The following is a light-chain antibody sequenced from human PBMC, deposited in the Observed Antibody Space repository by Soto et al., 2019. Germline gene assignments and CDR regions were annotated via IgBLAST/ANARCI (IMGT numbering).Light chain of an antibody. CDR1: QSVSSSY. CDR3: QQYGSSPPGLT. J-gene: IGKJ4*01. V-gene: IGKV3-20*01. Sequence: ESVFTQSPGTLSLSPGERATLSCRASQSVSSSYLAWYQQKPGQAPRLLIYGASSRATGIPDRFSGSGSGTDFTLTISRLEPEDFAVYYCQQYGSSPPGLTFGGGTKVDIK. CDR2: GAS.